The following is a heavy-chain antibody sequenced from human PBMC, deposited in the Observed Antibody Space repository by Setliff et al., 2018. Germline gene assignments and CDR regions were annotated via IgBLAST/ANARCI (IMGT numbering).Heavy chain of an antibody. V-gene: IGHV4-34*01. CDR3: ARATRIYCSGSPDY. J-gene: IGHJ4*02. Sequence: SETLSLTCAVYGGSFSGYYWSWIRQPPGKGLEWIGEINHSGSTNYNPSLKSRVTISVDTSKNQFSLKLSSVTAADTAVYYCARATRIYCSGSPDYWGQGTLVTVSS. CDR1: GGSFSGYY. D-gene: IGHD2-15*01. CDR2: INHSGST.